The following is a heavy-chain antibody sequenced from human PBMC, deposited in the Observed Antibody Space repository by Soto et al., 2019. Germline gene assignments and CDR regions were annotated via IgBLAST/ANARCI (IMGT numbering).Heavy chain of an antibody. Sequence: GGSLRLSCAASGFTFSSYAMSWVRQAPGKGLEWVANIKQVGCEKYYVDSVKGRFTISIDKAKNTLYLQMISLRSEYAAVYYCAMEDDDVSVCHKGDDFDNWGQGTMVTVSS. CDR1: GFTFSSYA. J-gene: IGHJ4*03. CDR2: IKQVGCEK. CDR3: AMEDDDVSVCHKGDDFDN. D-gene: IGHD3-3*01. V-gene: IGHV3-7*04.